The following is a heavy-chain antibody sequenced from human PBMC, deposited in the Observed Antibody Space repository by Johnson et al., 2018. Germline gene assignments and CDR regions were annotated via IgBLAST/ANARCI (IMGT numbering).Heavy chain of an antibody. V-gene: IGHV3-30*18. CDR2: ILYDGSTK. Sequence: AVILYDGSTKYYADSVKGRFTISRDNSKNTLYLQMNSLRAEDTAVYYCAKDHCSSTSCYVGMDVWGQGTTVTV. D-gene: IGHD2-2*01. J-gene: IGHJ6*02. CDR3: AKDHCSSTSCYVGMDV.